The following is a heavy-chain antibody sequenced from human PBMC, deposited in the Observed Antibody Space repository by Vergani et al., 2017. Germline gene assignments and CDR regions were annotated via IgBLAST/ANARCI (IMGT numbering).Heavy chain of an antibody. Sequence: QVQLVQSGAEVKKPGSSVKVSCKASGDTFSSYAISWVRQAPGQGLEWMGWINPNSGGTNYAQKFQGRVTMTRDTSISTAYMELSRLRSDDTAVYYCARVGYSYGSDYWGQGTLVTVSS. CDR1: GDTFSSYA. CDR3: ARVGYSYGSDY. CDR2: INPNSGGT. D-gene: IGHD5-18*01. V-gene: IGHV1-2*02. J-gene: IGHJ4*02.